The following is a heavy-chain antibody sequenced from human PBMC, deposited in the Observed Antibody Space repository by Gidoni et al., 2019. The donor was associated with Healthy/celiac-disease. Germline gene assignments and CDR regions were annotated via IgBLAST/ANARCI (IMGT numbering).Heavy chain of an antibody. V-gene: IGHV3-30-3*01. CDR1: GFTFRSYA. CDR3: ARDREGGSRNYYYGMDV. Sequence: QVQLVESGGGVVQPGRSLRLSCAASGFTFRSYAMHWVRQAPGKGLDGVAVISYAGSNKYYADSVKGRFTISRDNSKNTLYLQMNSLRAEDTAVYYCARDREGGSRNYYYGMDVWGQGTTVTVSS. J-gene: IGHJ6*02. D-gene: IGHD2-15*01. CDR2: ISYAGSNK.